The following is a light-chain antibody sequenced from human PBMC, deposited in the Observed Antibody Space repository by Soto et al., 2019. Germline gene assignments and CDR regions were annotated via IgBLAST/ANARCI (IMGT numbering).Light chain of an antibody. J-gene: IGKJ1*01. CDR3: QQYIDSPRT. CDR1: QTVNRNY. Sequence: EIILTQSPGTLALSPGDGATLSCRASQTVNRNYLAWYHQRPGQPPRLLIYGVSNRASGVPDRFSGDGSGTEFTLTIGRLHHDDFGVYYCQQYIDSPRTFGQGTRVEVK. V-gene: IGKV3-20*01. CDR2: GVS.